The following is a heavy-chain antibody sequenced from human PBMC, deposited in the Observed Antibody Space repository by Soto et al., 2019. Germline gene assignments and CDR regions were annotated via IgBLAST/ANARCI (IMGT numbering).Heavy chain of an antibody. D-gene: IGHD1-7*01. J-gene: IGHJ6*03. Sequence: EVQLVESGGGLVQPGGSLRLSCAASGFTVSSNYMSWVRQAPGKGLEWVAFIYSGGDTYYADSVKGTFTISRDTSKNTLYLQMNSLRAEDTAVYYCARVKVHGWNYGTYYYYYMDVWGKGTTVTVSS. V-gene: IGHV3-66*01. CDR3: ARVKVHGWNYGTYYYYYMDV. CDR1: GFTVSSNY. CDR2: IYSGGDT.